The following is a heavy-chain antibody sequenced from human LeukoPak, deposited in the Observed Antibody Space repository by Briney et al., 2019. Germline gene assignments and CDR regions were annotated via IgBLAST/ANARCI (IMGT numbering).Heavy chain of an antibody. Sequence: GGSLRLSCEASAFTFSSYWMSWVRQAPGKGLEWVSTISGSGGSTYYADSVKGRFTISRDNSKNTLYLQMNSLRAEDTAVYYCANEYYYDSSGYYPNFDYWGQGTLVTVSS. CDR2: ISGSGGST. D-gene: IGHD3-22*01. CDR3: ANEYYYDSSGYYPNFDY. CDR1: AFTFSSYW. J-gene: IGHJ4*02. V-gene: IGHV3-23*01.